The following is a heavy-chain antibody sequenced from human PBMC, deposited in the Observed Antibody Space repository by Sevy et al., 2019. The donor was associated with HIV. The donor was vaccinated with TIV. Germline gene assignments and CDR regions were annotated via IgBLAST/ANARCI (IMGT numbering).Heavy chain of an antibody. CDR3: ASDVRFMEENSWFDP. Sequence: SETLSLTCSVSGGSISSYYWTWIRQPPGKGLEWIANIYYSGGTNYNPSLKSRVTISADTSKNQFSLKLSSGTSADTAVYYCASDVRFMEENSWFDPWGQGTLVTVSS. CDR1: GGSISSYY. CDR2: IYYSGGT. J-gene: IGHJ5*02. V-gene: IGHV4-59*13. D-gene: IGHD3-3*01.